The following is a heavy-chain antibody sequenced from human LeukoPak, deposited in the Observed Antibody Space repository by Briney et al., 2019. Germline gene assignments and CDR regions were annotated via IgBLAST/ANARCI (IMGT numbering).Heavy chain of an antibody. CDR3: AKGLVQRATVTTYFDY. CDR1: GFTFSSYG. Sequence: PGGSLRLSCAASGFTFSSYGMHWVRQAPGKGLEWVAVISYDGSNKYYADSVKGRFTISRDNSKNTLYLQMNSLRAEDTAVYYCAKGLVQRATVTTYFDYWGQGTLVTVSS. V-gene: IGHV3-30*18. CDR2: ISYDGSNK. J-gene: IGHJ4*02. D-gene: IGHD4-17*01.